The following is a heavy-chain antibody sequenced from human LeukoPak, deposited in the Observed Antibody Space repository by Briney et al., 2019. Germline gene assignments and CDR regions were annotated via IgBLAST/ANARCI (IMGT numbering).Heavy chain of an antibody. J-gene: IGHJ4*02. CDR3: ARFGSGWWYNDY. V-gene: IGHV4-59*01. Sequence: PSETLSLTCAVSGASITSYYWTWIRQPPGKGLEWIGYIYHTGNIKYNPSLNSRVTISIDTSKNQFSLKLSSVTAADTAVYCCARFGSGWWYNDYWGQGTLVTVSS. D-gene: IGHD6-19*01. CDR1: GASITSYY. CDR2: IYHTGNI.